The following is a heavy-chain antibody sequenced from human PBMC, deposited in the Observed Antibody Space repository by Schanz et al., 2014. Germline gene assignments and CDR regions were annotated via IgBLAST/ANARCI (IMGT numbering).Heavy chain of an antibody. V-gene: IGHV4-4*01. CDR1: RFTVTNAW. CDR3: ARRKSDYGGPRDWFDP. J-gene: IGHJ5*02. D-gene: IGHD2-21*01. CDR2: NSYYEAS. Sequence: VQLVESGGGLVKPGGSLTLSCAASRFTVTNAWMSWVRQAPGKGLEWIGDNSYYEASSYNPALRSRVALSLDTSKNQFSLSLLSVTAADTAVYFCARRKSDYGGPRDWFDPWGQGILVTVSS.